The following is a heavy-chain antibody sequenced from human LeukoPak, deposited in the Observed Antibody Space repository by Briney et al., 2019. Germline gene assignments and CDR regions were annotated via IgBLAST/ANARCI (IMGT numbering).Heavy chain of an antibody. CDR3: ATPTTRWELLSYDY. J-gene: IGHJ4*02. D-gene: IGHD1-26*01. V-gene: IGHV1-24*01. CDR1: GYTLTELS. CDR2: FDPEDGET. Sequence: EASVKVSCKVSGYTLTELSMHWVRQAPGKGLEWMGGFDPEDGETIYAQKFQGRVTMTEDTSTDTAYMELSSLRSEDTAVYYCATPTTRWELLSYDYWGQGTLVTVSS.